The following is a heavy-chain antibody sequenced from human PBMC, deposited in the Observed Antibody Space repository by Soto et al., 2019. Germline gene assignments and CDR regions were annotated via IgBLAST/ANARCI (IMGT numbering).Heavy chain of an antibody. Sequence: GESLKISCKGSGYSFAGYWITWVRQKPGKGLEWMGRIDPSDSQTYYSPSFRGHVTISATKSITTVFLQWSSLRASDTAMYYCERQIYYSYTGPNFQYGMDAWGQGTPVTVSS. D-gene: IGHD2-8*02. CDR1: GYSFAGYW. V-gene: IGHV5-10-1*01. CDR2: IDPSDSQT. CDR3: ERQIYYSYTGPNFQYGMDA. J-gene: IGHJ6*02.